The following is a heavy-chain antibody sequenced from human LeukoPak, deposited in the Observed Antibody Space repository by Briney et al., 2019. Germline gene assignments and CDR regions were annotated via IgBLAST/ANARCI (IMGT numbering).Heavy chain of an antibody. CDR3: ARRAYYDLYYFDY. CDR2: MYYTGST. D-gene: IGHD3-22*01. J-gene: IGHJ4*02. CDR1: DDSITIYY. V-gene: IGHV4-59*12. Sequence: SETLSLTCTVSDDSITIYYWSWIRQPPGKGLEWIGYMYYTGSTNYNPSLKSRVTISVDTSKNQFSLKLSSVTAADTAVYYCARRAYYDLYYFDYWGQGTLVTASS.